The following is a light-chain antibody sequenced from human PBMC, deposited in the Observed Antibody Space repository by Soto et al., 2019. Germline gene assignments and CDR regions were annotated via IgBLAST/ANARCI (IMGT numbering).Light chain of an antibody. V-gene: IGLV2-14*01. CDR1: SSDVGGYNS. J-gene: IGLJ2*01. CDR2: DVS. Sequence: QSALTQPASVSGSPGQSITISCTGTSSDVGGYNSVCWYQQHPGKAPKLMIYDVSNRPSGVSNRFSGSKSGNTASLTISGLQAEDEADYYCRSYTSSSTVVFGGGTKLTVL. CDR3: RSYTSSSTVV.